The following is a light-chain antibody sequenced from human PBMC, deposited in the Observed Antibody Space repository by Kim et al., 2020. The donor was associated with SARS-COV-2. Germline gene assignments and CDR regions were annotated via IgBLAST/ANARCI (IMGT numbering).Light chain of an antibody. J-gene: IGKJ4*01. CDR1: QTVNSDY. Sequence: SPGERASLSCRASQTVNSDYLAWYQQKPGQAPRLLIYDASNRATGIPDRFTGSGSGTDFTLAISRLEPEDSAIYYCQQYDRSPLTFGGGTKVDIK. CDR3: QQYDRSPLT. CDR2: DAS. V-gene: IGKV3-20*01.